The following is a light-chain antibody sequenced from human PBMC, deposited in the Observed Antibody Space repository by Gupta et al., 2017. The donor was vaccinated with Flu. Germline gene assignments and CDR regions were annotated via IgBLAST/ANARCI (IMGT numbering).Light chain of an antibody. CDR1: SRDVGGGKY. CDR3: YSYVDENSSV. CDR2: EVT. Sequence: SGIIDCTGTSRDVGGGKYVSWDQQHTGKAPRLIIYEVTNRPSGVPDRYSGSKSGNTASLTVSGSQAEEEADYYCYSYVDENSSVFGTATKFTVL. V-gene: IGLV2-8*01. J-gene: IGLJ1*01.